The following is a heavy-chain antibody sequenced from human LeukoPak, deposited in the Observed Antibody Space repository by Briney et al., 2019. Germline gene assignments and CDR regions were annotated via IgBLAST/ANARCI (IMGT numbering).Heavy chain of an antibody. V-gene: IGHV3-23*01. CDR1: GFTFSSYA. CDR2: ISGSGGST. D-gene: IGHD5-18*01. CDR3: ARDSDSYGFDY. Sequence: GGSLRLSCAASGFTFSSYAMSWVRQAPGKGLEWVSAISGSGGSTYYADSVKGRFTISRDNAKNSLYLQMNSLRAEDTAVYYCARDSDSYGFDYWGQGTLVTVSS. J-gene: IGHJ4*02.